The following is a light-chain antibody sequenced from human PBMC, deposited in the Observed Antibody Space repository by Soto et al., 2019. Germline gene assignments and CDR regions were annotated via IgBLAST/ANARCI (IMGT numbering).Light chain of an antibody. Sequence: HSVLTQYASVSGSPGQAITISSAGTSSDVGGYNYVSWYQQHPGKAPKLMIYDVINRPSGVSDRFSGSKSGNSASLTISGLQAQYEADYYCSSYTRSGTYVFGTVTKVTVL. CDR2: DVI. CDR1: SSDVGGYNY. V-gene: IGLV2-14*03. J-gene: IGLJ1*01. CDR3: SSYTRSGTYV.